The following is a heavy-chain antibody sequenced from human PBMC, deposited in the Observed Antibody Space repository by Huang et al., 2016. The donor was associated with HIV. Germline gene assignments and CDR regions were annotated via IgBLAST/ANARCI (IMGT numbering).Heavy chain of an antibody. CDR3: ARRYNSRRDY. V-gene: IGHV4-34*02. J-gene: IGHJ4*02. CDR2: INHSGNT. Sequence: QVQLEQWGAGLLKASETLSLTCAVYGGSFSGYYWTWLRQAPGKGLEWVGEINHSGNTNYNPSRKSRVNMSVDTSKCQFSLYLTSLSAADTGTYFCARRYNSRRDYWGRGTLVTVHS. D-gene: IGHD3-22*01. CDR1: GGSFSGYY.